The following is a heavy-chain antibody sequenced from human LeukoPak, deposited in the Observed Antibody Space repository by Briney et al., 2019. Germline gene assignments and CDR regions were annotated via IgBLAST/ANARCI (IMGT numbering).Heavy chain of an antibody. J-gene: IGHJ4*02. Sequence: ASVKVSCKASGYTFTSYDINWVRQATGQGLEWMGWMNPNSGNTGYAQKFQGRVTMTRNTSISTAYMELNSLRAEDTAVYYCARRRYNWNAIDYWGQGTLVTVSS. D-gene: IGHD1-20*01. CDR1: GYTFTSYD. V-gene: IGHV1-8*01. CDR2: MNPNSGNT. CDR3: ARRRYNWNAIDY.